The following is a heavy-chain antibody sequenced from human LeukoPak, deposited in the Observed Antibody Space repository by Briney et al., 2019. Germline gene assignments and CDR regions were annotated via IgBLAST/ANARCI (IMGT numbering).Heavy chain of an antibody. CDR3: ARVGQSDY. Sequence: ASVKVSCKASGYTFTDYYIHWVRQAPGQGLEWMGWINPNSGATNYPQKFQGRVTMTRDTSISTAYMELSRLRSDDTAMYYCARVGQSDYWGQGTLVTVPS. CDR2: INPNSGAT. D-gene: IGHD5-24*01. J-gene: IGHJ4*02. CDR1: GYTFTDYY. V-gene: IGHV1-2*02.